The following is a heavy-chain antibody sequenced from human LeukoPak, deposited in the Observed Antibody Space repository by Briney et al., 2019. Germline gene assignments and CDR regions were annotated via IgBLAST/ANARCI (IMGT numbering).Heavy chain of an antibody. V-gene: IGHV3-7*03. J-gene: IGHJ4*02. CDR3: ARAPGDPPNY. Sequence: GGSLRLSCAASGFTFSSYWMSWVRQAPGKGLEWVAHIKQDGSEMYYVDSVKGRFTISRDNAKNSLYLQMKSLRVEDTAVYYCARAPGDPPNYWGQGTLVTVSS. CDR1: GFTFSSYW. CDR2: IKQDGSEM.